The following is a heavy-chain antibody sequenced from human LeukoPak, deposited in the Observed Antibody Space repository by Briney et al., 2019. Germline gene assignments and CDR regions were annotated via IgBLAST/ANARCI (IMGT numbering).Heavy chain of an antibody. CDR2: ISAYNGNT. J-gene: IGHJ4*02. V-gene: IGHV1-18*01. CDR3: ARDPRSGIAAAGTAFDY. D-gene: IGHD6-13*01. Sequence: ASVKVSCKASGYTFTSYGISWVRQAPGQGLEWMGWISAYNGNTNYAQKLQGRVTMTTDTSTSTAYMELRSLRSDDTAVYYCARDPRSGIAAAGTAFDYWGQGTLVTVSS. CDR1: GYTFTSYG.